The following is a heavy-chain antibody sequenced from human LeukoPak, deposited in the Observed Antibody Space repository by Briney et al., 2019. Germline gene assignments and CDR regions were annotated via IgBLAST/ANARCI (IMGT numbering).Heavy chain of an antibody. CDR1: GGTFSSYA. J-gene: IGHJ4*02. V-gene: IGHV1-69*01. D-gene: IGHD3-3*01. CDR2: IIPIFGTA. Sequence: SVKVSCKASGGTFSSYAISWVRQAPGQGLEGMGGIIPIFGTANYAQKFQGRVTITADESTSTAYMELSSLRSEDTAVYYCARDHYYDFWSGYETLFDYWGQGTLVTVSS. CDR3: ARDHYYDFWSGYETLFDY.